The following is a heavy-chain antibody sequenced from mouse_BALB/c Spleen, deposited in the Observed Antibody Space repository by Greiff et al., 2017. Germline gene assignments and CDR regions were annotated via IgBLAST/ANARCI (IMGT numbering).Heavy chain of an antibody. V-gene: IGHV1-82*01. D-gene: IGHD2-14*01. Sequence: QVQLQQSGPELVKPGASVKISCKASGYAFSSSWMNWVKQRPGQGLEWIGRIYPGDGDTNYNGKFKGKATLTADKSSSTAYMQLSSLTSVDSAVYFCARDGVLRSYFDYWGQGTTLTVSS. CDR2: IYPGDGDT. CDR3: ARDGVLRSYFDY. CDR1: GYAFSSSW. J-gene: IGHJ2*01.